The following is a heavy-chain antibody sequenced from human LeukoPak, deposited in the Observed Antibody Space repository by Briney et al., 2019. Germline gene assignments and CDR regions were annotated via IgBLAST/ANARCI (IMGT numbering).Heavy chain of an antibody. V-gene: IGHV3-53*01. CDR3: AKEAYSSRRGYYFD. J-gene: IGHJ4*01. D-gene: IGHD6-13*01. CDR1: GFTVSTNY. CDR2: IYRGGSI. Sequence: GGSLTLSCAPSGFTVSTNYMRWARQAPGGRVEGVVNIYRGGSIHYADSVRGRFTISRDNSKNTLYLQVNNLRAEDTALYFCAKEAYSSRRGYYFD.